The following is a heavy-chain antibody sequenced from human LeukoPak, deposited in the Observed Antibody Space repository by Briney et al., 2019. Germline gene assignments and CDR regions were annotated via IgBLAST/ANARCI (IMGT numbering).Heavy chain of an antibody. Sequence: SETLSLTCTVSGYSLSSGYYWGWIRQPPGKGLEWIGSIYHSGSTYYNPSLKSRVTISVDTSKNQFSLKLSSVTAADTAVYYCARDSYNWNYVSRWGIDYWGQGTLVTVSS. J-gene: IGHJ4*02. CDR1: GYSLSSGYY. CDR3: ARDSYNWNYVSRWGIDY. V-gene: IGHV4-38-2*02. CDR2: IYHSGST. D-gene: IGHD1-7*01.